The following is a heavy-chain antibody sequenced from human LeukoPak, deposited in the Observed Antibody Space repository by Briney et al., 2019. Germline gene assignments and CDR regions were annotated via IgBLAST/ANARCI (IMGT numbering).Heavy chain of an antibody. CDR3: AKHGGVGTTYFRGFDY. J-gene: IGHJ4*02. D-gene: IGHD1-26*01. CDR2: IYGDGFTT. V-gene: IGHV3-23*01. CDR1: GFTFNNYA. Sequence: GGSLRLSCAASGFTFNNYAMSWVRQAPGKGLEWVSAIYGDGFTTYYDASVKGRFTISRDNSHNTLYLQMNNLRADDTAVYFCAKHGGVGTTYFRGFDYWGQGTLVTVSS.